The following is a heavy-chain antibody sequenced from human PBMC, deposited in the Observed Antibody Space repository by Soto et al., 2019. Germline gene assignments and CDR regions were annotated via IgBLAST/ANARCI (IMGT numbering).Heavy chain of an antibody. Sequence: GGSLRLSCAASGFTFSSYGMHWVRQAPGKGLEWVAVISYDGSNKYYADSVKGRFTISRDNSKNTLYLQMNSLRAEDTAVYYCAKEMAALGWFDPWGQGTLVTVSS. D-gene: IGHD3-16*01. J-gene: IGHJ5*02. CDR2: ISYDGSNK. V-gene: IGHV3-30*18. CDR3: AKEMAALGWFDP. CDR1: GFTFSSYG.